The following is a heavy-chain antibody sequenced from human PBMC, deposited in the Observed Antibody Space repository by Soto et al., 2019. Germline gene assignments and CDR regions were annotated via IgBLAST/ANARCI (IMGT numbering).Heavy chain of an antibody. J-gene: IGHJ4*02. D-gene: IGHD6-19*01. CDR3: VRDNSPYSSGWHNRHFDY. V-gene: IGHV3-30-3*01. CDR1: GFTFSSYA. Sequence: QVQLVESGGGVVQPGRSLKLSCAASGFTFSSYAMHWVRQAPGKGLEWVAVISYDGSNKYYADSVKGRFTISRDNSKNTLYLQMNSLRAEDTAVYYCVRDNSPYSSGWHNRHFDYWGQGTLVTVSS. CDR2: ISYDGSNK.